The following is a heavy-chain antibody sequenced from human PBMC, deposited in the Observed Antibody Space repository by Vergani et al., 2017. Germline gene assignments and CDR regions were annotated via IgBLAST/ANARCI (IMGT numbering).Heavy chain of an antibody. CDR2: IQFDGSNQ. CDR3: AKHFRGWGIDY. Sequence: QVQLVESGGGVVQRGGSLRLSCATSGFTLRNFDMQWIRQGPGKGLEFVAFIQFDGSNQYYADSVKGRFTLSRDFSKNTLYLQMNSLRTDDTATYYCAKHFRGWGIDYWGQGTQVIVS. CDR1: GFTLRNFD. D-gene: IGHD3-16*01. J-gene: IGHJ4*02. V-gene: IGHV3-30*02.